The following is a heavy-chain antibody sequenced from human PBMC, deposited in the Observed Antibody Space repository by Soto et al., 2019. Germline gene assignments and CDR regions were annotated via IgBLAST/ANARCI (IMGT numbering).Heavy chain of an antibody. Sequence: QVQLVESGGGVVQPGRSLRLSCAASGFTFSSYGMHWVHQAPGKGLEWVAVISXXXSXXXYADSVKGRFTISRDNSKXXXXXXXXXXXXXXXXXXXXXXXXXXYIYPPDLDYWGQGTLVTVSS. CDR1: GFTFSSYG. CDR2: ISXXXSXX. D-gene: IGHD2-2*01. CDR3: XXXXXXYIYPPDLDY. V-gene: IGHV3-30*03. J-gene: IGHJ4*02.